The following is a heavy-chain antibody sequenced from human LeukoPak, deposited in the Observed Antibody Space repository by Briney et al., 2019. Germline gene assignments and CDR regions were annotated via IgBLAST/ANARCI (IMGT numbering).Heavy chain of an antibody. CDR1: GDSISRYY. D-gene: IGHD3-16*02. CDR3: ARVHGVWGSYRCNRFHP. CDR2: IYYNGRT. J-gene: IGHJ5*02. Sequence: SETLCLTCVVSGDSISRYYWTGIRQPPGKGLEWVGCIYYNGRTNYNPSLKSRVTISLDTSKNQFSLNLTSVTPVDTAVYYCARVHGVWGSYRCNRFHPWGQGTLVTVSS. V-gene: IGHV4-59*01.